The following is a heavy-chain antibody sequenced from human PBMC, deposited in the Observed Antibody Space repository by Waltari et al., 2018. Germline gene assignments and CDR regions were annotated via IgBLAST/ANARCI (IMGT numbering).Heavy chain of an antibody. CDR3: AKDPLQWLGYYFDY. Sequence: ELQLVESGGGWVQPGGSLRLSCAASGFTFSSYAMSWVRQAPGRGLEWVSATSGSGCCTYYAESGTGRSTISRENSETTLYLQMHSLRAEDTAVYYCAKDPLQWLGYYFDYWGQGTLVTVSS. V-gene: IGHV3-23*04. D-gene: IGHD6-19*01. J-gene: IGHJ4*02. CDR1: GFTFSSYA. CDR2: TSGSGCCT.